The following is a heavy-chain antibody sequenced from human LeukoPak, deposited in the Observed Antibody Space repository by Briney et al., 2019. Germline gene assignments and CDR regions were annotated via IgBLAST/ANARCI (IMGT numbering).Heavy chain of an antibody. CDR3: ARASSTSLNYYMDV. J-gene: IGHJ6*03. CDR1: GDSISSSNYY. D-gene: IGHD2-2*01. V-gene: IGHV4-39*01. Sequence: SETLSLTCTVSGDSISSSNYYWGWIRQPPGEGLEWIGSIYYSGRTYYNPSLKSRVTISVDTSKNQFSLKLSSVTAADTAVYYCARASSTSLNYYMDVWGKGTTVTVSS. CDR2: IYYSGRT.